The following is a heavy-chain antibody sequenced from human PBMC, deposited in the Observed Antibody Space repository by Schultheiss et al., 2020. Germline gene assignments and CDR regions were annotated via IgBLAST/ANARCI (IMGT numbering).Heavy chain of an antibody. Sequence: GESLKISCKASGYTFTSYGISWVRQAPGQGLEWMGWISAYNGNTNYAQKLQGRVTMTTDTSTSTAYMELSSLRSEDTAVYYCARGGYYDFWSGLKNDNWFDPWGQGTLVTVSS. J-gene: IGHJ5*02. CDR2: ISAYNGNT. V-gene: IGHV1-18*04. CDR1: GYTFTSYG. D-gene: IGHD3-3*01. CDR3: ARGGYYDFWSGLKNDNWFDP.